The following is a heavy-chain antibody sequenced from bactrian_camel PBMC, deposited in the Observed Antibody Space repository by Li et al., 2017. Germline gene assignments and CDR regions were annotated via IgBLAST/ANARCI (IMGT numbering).Heavy chain of an antibody. CDR2: IYMIGGST. CDR3: AAGELVWYNY. V-gene: IGHV3-3*01. J-gene: IGHJ4*01. Sequence: HVQLVESGGGSVQAGGSLRLSCTLSGNTRSGYCMGWSRQVPGKEREGVAMIYMIGGSTYYVDTVKGRFTISRDNAKNTLYLQMNSLKPEDTAVYYCAAGELVWYNYWGQGTQVTVS. CDR1: GNTRSGYC. D-gene: IGHD6*01.